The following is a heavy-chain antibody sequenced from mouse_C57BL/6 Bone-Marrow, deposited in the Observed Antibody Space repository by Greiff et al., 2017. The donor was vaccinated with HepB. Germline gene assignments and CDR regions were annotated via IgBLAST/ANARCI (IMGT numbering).Heavy chain of an antibody. Sequence: VQLQQSGAELVRPGASVTLSCKASGYTFTDYEMHWVKQTPVHVLEWIGAIDPETGVTAYNQKFKGKAILTADKSSSTAYMELRSLTSEDSAVYYCTRRDLLWDYWGQGTTLTVSS. CDR2: IDPETGVT. CDR3: TRRDLLWDY. D-gene: IGHD2-1*01. CDR1: GYTFTDYE. V-gene: IGHV1-15*01. J-gene: IGHJ2*01.